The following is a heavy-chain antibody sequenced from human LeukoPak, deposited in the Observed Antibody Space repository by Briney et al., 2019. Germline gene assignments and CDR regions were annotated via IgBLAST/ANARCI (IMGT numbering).Heavy chain of an antibody. D-gene: IGHD3-22*01. CDR1: GFTFGDYA. V-gene: IGHV3-9*01. CDR2: ITWNSGGM. Sequence: GGSLRLSCAASGFTFGDYAMHWVRQTPGKGLEWVSGITWNSGGMGYADSVEGRFTISRDNAKNSLFLQMDSLRHEDTALYFCALLYYDRPFDHWGQGTLVNVSS. J-gene: IGHJ4*02. CDR3: ALLYYDRPFDH.